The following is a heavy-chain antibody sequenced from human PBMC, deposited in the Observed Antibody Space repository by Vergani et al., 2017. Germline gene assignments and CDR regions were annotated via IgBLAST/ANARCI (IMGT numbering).Heavy chain of an antibody. CDR1: GGSISSSSYY. J-gene: IGHJ4*02. V-gene: IGHV4-39*01. CDR2: IYYSGST. Sequence: QLQLQESGPGLVKPSETLSLTCNVSGGSISSSSYYWGWIRQPPGKGLEWIGNIYYSGSTYYNPSLKSRVTISVDTSKKQFSLKLSSVTAADRAVYYCASGAYYFDYWGQGTLVTVSS. CDR3: ASGAYYFDY.